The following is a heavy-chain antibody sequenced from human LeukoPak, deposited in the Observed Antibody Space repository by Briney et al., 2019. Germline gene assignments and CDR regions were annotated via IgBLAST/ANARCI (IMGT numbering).Heavy chain of an antibody. CDR1: GGSISNYY. CDR2: IYYTGST. J-gene: IGHJ3*02. Sequence: SETLSLTCTVSGGSISNYYWSWIRQPPGKGLEWFGYIYYTGSTNYNPSLKSRVTISVDTSKNQFSLKLSSVTAADTAVYYCARRLSYYYDSSGYVLGAFDIWGQGTMVTVSS. CDR3: ARRLSYYYDSSGYVLGAFDI. V-gene: IGHV4-59*01. D-gene: IGHD3-22*01.